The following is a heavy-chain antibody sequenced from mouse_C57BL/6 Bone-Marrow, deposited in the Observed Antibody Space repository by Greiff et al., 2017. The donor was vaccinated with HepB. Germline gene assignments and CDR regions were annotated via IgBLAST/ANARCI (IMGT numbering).Heavy chain of an antibody. CDR3: TRDPTTGVDY. CDR2: IYPGNSDT. D-gene: IGHD1-1*01. Sequence: EVQLQESGTVLARPGASVKMSCKTSGYTFTSYWMHWVKQRPGQGLEWIGAIYPGNSDTSYNQKFKGEAKLTAVPSASTAYMELSSLTNEDSAVYYCTRDPTTGVDYWGQGTTLTVSS. CDR1: GYTFTSYW. J-gene: IGHJ2*01. V-gene: IGHV1-5*01.